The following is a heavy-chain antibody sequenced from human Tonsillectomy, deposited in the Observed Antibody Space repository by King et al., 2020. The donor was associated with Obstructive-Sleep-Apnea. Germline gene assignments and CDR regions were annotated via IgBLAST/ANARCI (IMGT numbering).Heavy chain of an antibody. J-gene: IGHJ4*02. Sequence: EMQLVQSGAEVKKPGESLRISCKGSGYSFTSYWISWVRQMPGKGLEWMGRIDPSDSYTNYSPSFQGHVTISADKSISTAYLQWSSLKASDTAMYYCARPTHPSAASLDPTDYWGQGTLVTVSS. CDR2: IDPSDSYT. CDR1: GYSFTSYW. D-gene: IGHD6-13*01. V-gene: IGHV5-10-1*01. CDR3: ARPTHPSAASLDPTDY.